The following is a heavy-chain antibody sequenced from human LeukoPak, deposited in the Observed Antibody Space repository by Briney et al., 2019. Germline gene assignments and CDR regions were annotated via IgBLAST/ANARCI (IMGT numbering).Heavy chain of an antibody. D-gene: IGHD6-13*01. CDR1: GYTFTGYY. V-gene: IGHV1-2*02. CDR2: INPNSGGT. J-gene: IGHJ5*02. Sequence: ASVKVSCKASGYTFTGYYIHWVRQAPGQGLEWMGWINPNSGGTNYAQKFQGRVTMPRDTSITTAYMELSGLRSDDAAIYYCARGKLAAPGRTGYNWFDPWGQGTLVTVSS. CDR3: ARGKLAAPGRTGYNWFDP.